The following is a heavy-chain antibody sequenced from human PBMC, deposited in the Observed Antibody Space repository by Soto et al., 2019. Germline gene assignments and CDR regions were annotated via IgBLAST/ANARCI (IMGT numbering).Heavy chain of an antibody. CDR2: IYHSGTT. D-gene: IGHD3-10*01. CDR3: AGRRDGSGSLDY. Sequence: SETLSLTCAVSGGSISSSNWWSCVRQPPGKGLEWIGEIYHSGTTNYIPSLKSRVTISVDKSKNQFSLRFNSVTAADTAVYYCAGRRDGSGSLDYWGQGTLVTVS. CDR1: GGSISSSNW. V-gene: IGHV4-4*02. J-gene: IGHJ4*02.